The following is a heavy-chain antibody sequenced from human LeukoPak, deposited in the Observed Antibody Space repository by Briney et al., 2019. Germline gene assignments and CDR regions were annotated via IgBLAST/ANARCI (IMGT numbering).Heavy chain of an antibody. D-gene: IGHD5-18*01. CDR2: IIPIFGTA. CDR3: ARDPGYSYGPFDY. CDR1: GGTFSSYA. Sequence: GASVKVSCKASGGTFSSYAISWVRQAPGQGLEWMGGIIPIFGTANYTQKFQGRVTITADESTSTAYMELSSLRSEDTAVYYCARDPGYSYGPFDYWGQGTLVTVSS. J-gene: IGHJ4*02. V-gene: IGHV1-69*13.